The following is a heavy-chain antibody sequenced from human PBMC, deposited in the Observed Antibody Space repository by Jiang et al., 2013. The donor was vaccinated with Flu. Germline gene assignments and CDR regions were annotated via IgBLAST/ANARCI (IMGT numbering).Heavy chain of an antibody. J-gene: IGHJ3*02. Sequence: LVESGGGLIQPGGSLRLSCAASGFTVSSNYMSWVRQAPGKGLEWVSVIYSGGSTYYADSVKGRFTISRDNSKNTLYLQMNSLRAEDTAVYYCASRASFYDSSGYYFGFRAFDIWGQGTMVTVSS. CDR2: IYSGGST. CDR3: ASRASFYDSSGYYFGFRAFDI. V-gene: IGHV3-53*01. CDR1: GFTVSSNY. D-gene: IGHD3-22*01.